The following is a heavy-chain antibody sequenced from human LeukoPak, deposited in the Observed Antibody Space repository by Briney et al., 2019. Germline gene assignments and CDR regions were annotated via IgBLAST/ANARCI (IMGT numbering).Heavy chain of an antibody. J-gene: IGHJ6*02. V-gene: IGHV3-7*03. CDR3: GRGMDV. CDR1: GFSFGKYW. Sequence: GGSLRLSCVASGFSFGKYWMSWVRQAPGKGLEWVANIKQDESEKYYVDSVKGRFTISRDNAKNSLYLQMNSLRAEDTAVYYCGRGMDVWGQGTTVTVSS. CDR2: IKQDESEK.